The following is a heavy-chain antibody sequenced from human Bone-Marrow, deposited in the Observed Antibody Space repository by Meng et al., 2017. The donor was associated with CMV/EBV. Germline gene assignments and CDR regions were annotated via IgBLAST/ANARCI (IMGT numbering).Heavy chain of an antibody. CDR1: GFTFSSYA. CDR3: ARETLPLWYYYGSGSQKTYYFDY. D-gene: IGHD3-10*01. V-gene: IGHV3-23*01. Sequence: GESLKISCAASGFTFSSYAMSWVRQAPGKGLEWVSAISGSGGSTYYADSVKGRFTISRDNSKNTLYLQMNSLRAEDTAVYYCARETLPLWYYYGSGSQKTYYFDYWGQGTLVTVSS. J-gene: IGHJ4*02. CDR2: ISGSGGST.